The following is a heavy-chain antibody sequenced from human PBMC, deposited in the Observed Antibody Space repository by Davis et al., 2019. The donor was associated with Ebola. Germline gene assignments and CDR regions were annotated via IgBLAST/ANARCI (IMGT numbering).Heavy chain of an antibody. CDR2: IYHSGST. CDR1: GYSISSGYY. V-gene: IGHV4-38-2*02. CDR3: ARLGYDILTGYSLGY. D-gene: IGHD3-9*01. Sequence: SETLSLTCTVSGYSISSGYYWGWIRQPPGKGLEWIGSIYHSGSTYYNPSLKSRVTISVDTSKNQFSLKLSSVTAADTAVYYCARLGYDILTGYSLGYWGQGTLVTVSS. J-gene: IGHJ4*02.